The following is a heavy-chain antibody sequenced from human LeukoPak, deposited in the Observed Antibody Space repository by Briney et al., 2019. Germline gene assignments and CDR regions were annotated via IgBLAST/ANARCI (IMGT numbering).Heavy chain of an antibody. Sequence: GGPLRLSCAASGFTFNTYSMNWVRQAPGKGLEWVSYISSSSNAIYYADSVEGRFTISRDNAKNSLYLQMNSLRDEDTAVYYCARDRSSGWPNNWFDPWGQGTLVTVSS. CDR2: ISSSSNAI. CDR1: GFTFNTYS. J-gene: IGHJ5*02. V-gene: IGHV3-48*02. CDR3: ARDRSSGWPNNWFDP. D-gene: IGHD6-19*01.